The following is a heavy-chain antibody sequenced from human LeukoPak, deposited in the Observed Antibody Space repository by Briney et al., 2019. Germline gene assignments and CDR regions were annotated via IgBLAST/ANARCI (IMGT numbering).Heavy chain of an antibody. CDR3: ARSDDSSGYLAFDI. D-gene: IGHD3-22*01. J-gene: IGHJ3*02. CDR1: GGSFSGYY. Sequence: SETLSLTCAVYGGSFSGYYWSWIRQPPGKGLEWIGEINHSGSTNYNSSLKSRVTISVDTSKNQFSLKLSSVTAADTAVYYCARSDDSSGYLAFDIWGQGTMVTVSS. V-gene: IGHV4-34*01. CDR2: INHSGST.